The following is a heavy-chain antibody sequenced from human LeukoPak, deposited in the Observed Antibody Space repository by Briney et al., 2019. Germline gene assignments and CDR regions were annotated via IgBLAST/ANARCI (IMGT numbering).Heavy chain of an antibody. CDR2: ISHSGST. D-gene: IGHD1-1*01. Sequence: SETLSLTCAVYGGSFSGYYWSWIRQPPGKGLEWIGEISHSGSTNYNPSLKSRVTVSVDTSKNQFSLKLSSVTAADTAVYYCARNDDYYYGMDVWGQGTTVTVSS. V-gene: IGHV4-34*01. CDR3: ARNDDYYYGMDV. J-gene: IGHJ6*02. CDR1: GGSFSGYY.